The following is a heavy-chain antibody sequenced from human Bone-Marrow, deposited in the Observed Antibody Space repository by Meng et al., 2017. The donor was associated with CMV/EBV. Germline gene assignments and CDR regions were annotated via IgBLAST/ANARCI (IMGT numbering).Heavy chain of an antibody. V-gene: IGHV1-18*01. D-gene: IGHD3-22*01. CDR2: ISAYNGNT. Sequence: ASVKVSCKASGGTFSSYAISWVRQAPGQGLEWMGWISAYNGNTNYAQKLQGRVTMTTDTSTSTPYMELRSLRSDDTAVYYCARKTYYYDSSGQVEAFDIWGQGTMVTVSS. CDR3: ARKTYYYDSSGQVEAFDI. CDR1: GGTFSSYA. J-gene: IGHJ3*02.